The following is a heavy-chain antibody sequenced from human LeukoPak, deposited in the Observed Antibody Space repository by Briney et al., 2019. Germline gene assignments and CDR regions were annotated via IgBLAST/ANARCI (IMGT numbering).Heavy chain of an antibody. J-gene: IGHJ3*02. Sequence: GGSLRLSCAASGFTFSSYGMHGVRQAPGKGLEWVAVIWYDGSNKYYADSVKGRFTISRDNSKNTLYLQMNSLRAEDTAVYYCAKLVTANPDAFDIWGQGTMVTVS. CDR1: GFTFSSYG. CDR3: AKLVTANPDAFDI. CDR2: IWYDGSNK. V-gene: IGHV3-33*06. D-gene: IGHD2-21*02.